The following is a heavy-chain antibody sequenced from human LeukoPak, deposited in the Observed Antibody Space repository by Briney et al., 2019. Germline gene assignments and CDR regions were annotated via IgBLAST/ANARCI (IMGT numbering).Heavy chain of an antibody. Sequence: GGSLRLSCAASGFTVSSNYMSWVRQAPGKGLEWVSVIYSGGSTYYADSVKGRFTISRDNSKNTLYLQMSSLRAEDTAVYYCARDSPAALNYFDYWGQGTLVTVSS. CDR3: ARDSPAALNYFDY. V-gene: IGHV3-53*01. CDR1: GFTVSSNY. J-gene: IGHJ4*02. CDR2: IYSGGST. D-gene: IGHD2-2*01.